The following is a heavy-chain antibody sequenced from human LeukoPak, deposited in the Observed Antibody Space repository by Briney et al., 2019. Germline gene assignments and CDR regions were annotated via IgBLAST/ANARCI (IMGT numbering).Heavy chain of an antibody. D-gene: IGHD4-23*01. Sequence: GGTLRLSCAASAFSVSSNYMSWVRQAPGKGLEWASVIYGGGSTYYADSVKGRFIISRDNSKHSLYPQMHSLKAEDAAVYYCARLIGGTKYFDYWGQGTLVTVSS. CDR3: ARLIGGTKYFDY. V-gene: IGHV3-66*04. CDR1: AFSVSSNY. J-gene: IGHJ4*02. CDR2: IYGGGST.